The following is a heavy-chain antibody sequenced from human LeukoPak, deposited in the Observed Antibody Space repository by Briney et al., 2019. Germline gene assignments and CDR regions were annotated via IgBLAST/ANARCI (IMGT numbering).Heavy chain of an antibody. Sequence: APVKVSCKASGYTFTSYYMHWVRQAPGQGLEWMGIINPSGGSTSYAQKFQGRVTMTRDTSTSTVYMELSSLRSEDTAVYYCAGEADYMGSGYRGAFDIWGQGTMVTVSS. V-gene: IGHV1-46*01. D-gene: IGHD3-22*01. CDR2: INPSGGST. J-gene: IGHJ3*02. CDR3: AGEADYMGSGYRGAFDI. CDR1: GYTFTSYY.